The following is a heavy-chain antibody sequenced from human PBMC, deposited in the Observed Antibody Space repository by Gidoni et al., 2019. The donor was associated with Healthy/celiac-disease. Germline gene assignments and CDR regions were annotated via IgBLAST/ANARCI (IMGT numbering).Heavy chain of an antibody. CDR1: GGSISSSSYY. CDR3: ARQNFDSGSYFHYYYYGMDV. Sequence: QLQLQESGPGLVKPSETLSLTCTVSGGSISSSSYYWGWIRQPPGKGLEWIGSIYYSGSTYYNPSLKSRVTISVDTSKNQFSLKLSSVTAADTAVYYCARQNFDSGSYFHYYYYGMDVWGQGTTVTVSS. J-gene: IGHJ6*02. D-gene: IGHD1-26*01. V-gene: IGHV4-39*01. CDR2: IYYSGST.